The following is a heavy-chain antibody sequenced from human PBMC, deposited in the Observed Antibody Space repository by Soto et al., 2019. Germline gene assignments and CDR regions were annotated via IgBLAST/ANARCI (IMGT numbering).Heavy chain of an antibody. Sequence: SKDCGETYTSYALHSLHQDNGQRLEWMGWINAGNGNTKYSQKFQGRVTITRDTSASTAYMEVSSLRSEDTAVYYGARGDYYEIQEFWVQGTLVIGSS. CDR2: INAGNGNT. D-gene: IGHD3-22*01. J-gene: IGHJ4*02. CDR3: ARGDYYEIQEF. CDR1: GETYTSYA. V-gene: IGHV1-3*01.